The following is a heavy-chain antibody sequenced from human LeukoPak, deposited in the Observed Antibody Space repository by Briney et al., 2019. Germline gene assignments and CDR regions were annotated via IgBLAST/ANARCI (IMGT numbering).Heavy chain of an antibody. CDR1: NGSFSGYY. CDR2: INQSGDT. V-gene: IGHV4-34*01. Sequence: SETLSLTCAVYNGSFSGYYWYWIRQSPGKGLEWIGEINQSGDTTYNPSLKSRVTMSVDTSKNQFSLKLSSVTAADTAVYYCARVPPGAWFDYWGQGTLVTVSS. D-gene: IGHD3-16*01. J-gene: IGHJ4*02. CDR3: ARVPPGAWFDY.